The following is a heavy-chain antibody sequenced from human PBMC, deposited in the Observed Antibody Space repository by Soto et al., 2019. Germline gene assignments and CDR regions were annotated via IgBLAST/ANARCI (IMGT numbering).Heavy chain of an antibody. V-gene: IGHV3-30*18. CDR2: ISDDGSNK. Sequence: GGSLRLSCAASGFTFSNYGMHWVRQAPGKGLEWVAFISDDGSNKYYADSMKGRFTMSRDNSKSTLYLQMSSLRVEDTAVYYCTKRRNVLRFLEWSSGMEVWGQGTMVTVSS. CDR3: TKRRNVLRFLEWSSGMEV. CDR1: GFTFSNYG. D-gene: IGHD3-3*01. J-gene: IGHJ6*02.